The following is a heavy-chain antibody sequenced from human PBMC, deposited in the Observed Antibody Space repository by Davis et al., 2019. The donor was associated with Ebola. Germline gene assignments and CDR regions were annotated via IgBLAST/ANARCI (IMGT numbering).Heavy chain of an antibody. J-gene: IGHJ4*02. CDR1: GFTFSDYY. V-gene: IGHV3-11*06. CDR3: ARDESGWARNFDY. CDR2: ISSSSSYT. D-gene: IGHD3-10*01. Sequence: GEFLKISCAASGFTFSDYYMSWIRQAPGKGLEWVSYISSSSSYTNYADSVKGRFTISRDNAKNSLYLQMNSLRAEDTAVYYCARDESGWARNFDYWGQGTLVTVSS.